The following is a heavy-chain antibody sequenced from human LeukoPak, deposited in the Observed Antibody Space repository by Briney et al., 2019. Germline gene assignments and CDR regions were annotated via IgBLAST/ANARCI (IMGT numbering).Heavy chain of an antibody. CDR1: GFTFSSYA. Sequence: PGGSLRLSCAASGFTFSSYAMSWVRQAPGKGLEWVSSISNSSGSTYYADSVKGRFTISRDNSKNTLYLQMNSLRAEDTAAYYCASGGAPAGYWGQGILVIVSS. CDR2: ISNSSGST. V-gene: IGHV3-23*01. J-gene: IGHJ4*02. CDR3: ASGGAPAGY. D-gene: IGHD6-25*01.